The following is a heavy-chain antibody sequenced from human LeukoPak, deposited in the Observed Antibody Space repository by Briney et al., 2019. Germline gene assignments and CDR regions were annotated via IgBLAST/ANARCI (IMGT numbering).Heavy chain of an antibody. CDR1: GYTFTSYY. J-gene: IGHJ6*02. CDR3: ATFPSSPVVNQTPMDV. D-gene: IGHD2-2*01. CDR2: INPSGGST. V-gene: IGHV1-46*01. Sequence: ASVKVSCKASGYTFTSYYMHWVRQAPGQGLEWMGIINPSGGSTSYAQKFQGRVTMTRDTSTSTVYMELSSLRSEDTAVYYCATFPSSPVVNQTPMDVWGQGTTVTVSS.